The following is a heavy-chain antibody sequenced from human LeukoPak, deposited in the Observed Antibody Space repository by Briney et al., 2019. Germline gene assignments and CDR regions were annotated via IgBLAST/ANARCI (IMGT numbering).Heavy chain of an antibody. CDR3: ARGGFCSGADCRGSFDY. V-gene: IGHV3-74*01. CDR1: GFTFINYW. D-gene: IGHD2-15*01. J-gene: IGHJ4*02. CDR2: INNDGSTT. Sequence: GGSLRLSCAASGFTFINYWMHSVRQAPGEGLVWVSHINNDGSTTTYADSVKGRFTISRDNAKTTLYLHVNSLRAEDTAVYYCARGGFCSGADCRGSFDYWGQGSLVTVSS.